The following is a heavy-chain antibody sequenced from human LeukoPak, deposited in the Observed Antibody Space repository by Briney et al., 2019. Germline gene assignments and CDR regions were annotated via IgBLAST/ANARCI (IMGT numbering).Heavy chain of an antibody. CDR1: GFTFSSYA. CDR3: ARDLLPVGGTSLAC. Sequence: GGSLRLSCAASGFTFSSYAMSWVRQAPGTGLEWVSYISSDSSEIYYADSVKGRFTISRDNAKNSLFLHMNSLRDEDTAVYYCARDLLPVGGTSLACWGPGTLVTVSS. CDR2: ISSDSSEI. V-gene: IGHV3-48*02. J-gene: IGHJ4*02. D-gene: IGHD1-26*01.